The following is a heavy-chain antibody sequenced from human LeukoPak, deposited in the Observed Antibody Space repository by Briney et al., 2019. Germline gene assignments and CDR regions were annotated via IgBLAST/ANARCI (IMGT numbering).Heavy chain of an antibody. CDR3: ARAYYYDSSGYSPPPYYYYYMDV. J-gene: IGHJ6*03. V-gene: IGHV1-2*02. D-gene: IGHD3-22*01. CDR1: GYTFTGYY. CDR2: INPNSGGT. Sequence: ASVKVSCKASGYTFTGYYMHWVRQAPGQGLEWMGWINPNSGGTNYAQKFQGRVTMTRDTSISTAYMELSRLRSDDTAVYYCARAYYYDSSGYSPPPYYYYYMDVWGKGTTVTVSS.